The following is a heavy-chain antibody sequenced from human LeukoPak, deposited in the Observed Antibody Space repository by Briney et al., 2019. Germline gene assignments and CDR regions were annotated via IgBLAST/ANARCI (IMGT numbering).Heavy chain of an antibody. V-gene: IGHV4-4*07. CDR1: GGSISSYY. D-gene: IGHD6-13*01. Sequence: SETLSLTCTVSGGSISSYYWSWIRQPAGKGLEWIGRIYTSGSTNYNPSLKSRVTISVDTSKNQFSLKLSSVTAADTAVYYCARGEKYSSSWYFDYWGQGTLVTVSS. J-gene: IGHJ4*02. CDR3: ARGEKYSSSWYFDY. CDR2: IYTSGST.